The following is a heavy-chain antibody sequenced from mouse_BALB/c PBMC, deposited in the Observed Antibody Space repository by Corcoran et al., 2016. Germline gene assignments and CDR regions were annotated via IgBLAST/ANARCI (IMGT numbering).Heavy chain of an antibody. J-gene: IGHJ4*01. V-gene: IGHV9-3-1*01. CDR2: INTYTGEP. CDR3: ARGDGNYDYAIDY. D-gene: IGHD2-1*01. CDR1: GYTFTNYG. Sequence: QIQLVQSGPELKKPGETVKISCKASGYTFTNYGMNWVKQAPGKGLKWMGWINTYTGEPTYADDFKGRFAFSLETSASTAYLQINNLKNEETATYFCARGDGNYDYAIDYWGQGTSVTVSS.